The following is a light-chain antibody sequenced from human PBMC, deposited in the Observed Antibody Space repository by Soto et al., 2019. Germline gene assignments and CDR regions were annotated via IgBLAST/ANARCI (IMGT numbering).Light chain of an antibody. V-gene: IGKV3-11*01. CDR1: QSVSSY. CDR2: DAS. J-gene: IGKJ5*01. CDR3: QQRSNRPPIT. Sequence: EIVLTHSPATLSLSRWEIATLSCRASQSVSSYLAWYQQKPGQAPRLLIYDASNRATGIPARFSGSGSGTDFTLTISSLEPEDFAVYYCQQRSNRPPITVGQGTRLEIK.